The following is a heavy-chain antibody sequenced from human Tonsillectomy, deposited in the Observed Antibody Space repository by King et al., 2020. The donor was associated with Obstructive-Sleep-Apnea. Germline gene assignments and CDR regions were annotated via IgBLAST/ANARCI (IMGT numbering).Heavy chain of an antibody. D-gene: IGHD3-3*01. CDR1: GFTFSTFG. J-gene: IGHJ4*02. Sequence: VQLVESGGGVVQPGRSLRLSCAASGFTFSTFGMHWVRQAPGKGLDWVAFIRYVGNNEFYADSVKGRFIISRDNSKNSLYLQMNSLRAEDTAVYYCAKSKYLYDFWSVPFDYWGQGTLVTVSS. CDR2: IRYVGNNE. CDR3: AKSKYLYDFWSVPFDY. V-gene: IGHV3-30*02.